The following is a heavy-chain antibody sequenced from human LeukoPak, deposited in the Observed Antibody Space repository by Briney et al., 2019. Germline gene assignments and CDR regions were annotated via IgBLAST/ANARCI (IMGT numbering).Heavy chain of an antibody. CDR1: GGSISSSSYY. D-gene: IGHD3-10*01. J-gene: IGHJ5*02. Sequence: PSETLSLTCTVSGGSISSSSYYWGWIRQPPGKGLEWIGSIYYSGSTYYNPSLKSRVTIFADTSKNQFSLKLSSVTAADTAVYYCARAYYYGSGSPPMFDPWGQGTLVTVSS. V-gene: IGHV4-39*01. CDR2: IYYSGST. CDR3: ARAYYYGSGSPPMFDP.